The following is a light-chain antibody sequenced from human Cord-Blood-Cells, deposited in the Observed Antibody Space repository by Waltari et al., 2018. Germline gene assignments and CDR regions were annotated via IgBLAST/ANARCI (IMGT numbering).Light chain of an antibody. Sequence: AIRMTQSPSSFSASTGDRVNITCRASQGISSYLAWYQQKPGKAPKLLIYAASTLQSGLPSRFSGSGSGTDFTLTISCLQSEDFATYYCQQYYSYPLTFGPGTKVDIK. CDR3: QQYYSYPLT. CDR2: AAS. CDR1: QGISSY. V-gene: IGKV1-8*01. J-gene: IGKJ3*01.